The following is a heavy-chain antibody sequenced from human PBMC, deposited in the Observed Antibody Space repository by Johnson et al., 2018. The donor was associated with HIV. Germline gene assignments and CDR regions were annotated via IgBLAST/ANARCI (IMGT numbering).Heavy chain of an antibody. Sequence: VQLVESGGGLIQPGGSLRLSCAASGFTVSSNYMSWVRQAPGKGLEWVSVIYSGGSTYYPDSVKGRFTISRDNSKNTLYLQMNSLRAEDTAVYYCAKALRIFGSGVKEAFDIWGQGTMVTVSS. J-gene: IGHJ3*02. CDR3: AKALRIFGSGVKEAFDI. V-gene: IGHV3-53*01. CDR1: GFTVSSNY. D-gene: IGHD3-10*01. CDR2: IYSGGST.